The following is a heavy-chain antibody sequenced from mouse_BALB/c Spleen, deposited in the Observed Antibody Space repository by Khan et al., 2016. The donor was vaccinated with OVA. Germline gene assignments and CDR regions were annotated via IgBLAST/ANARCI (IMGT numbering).Heavy chain of an antibody. J-gene: IGHJ2*01. CDR2: IRYSGST. CDR3: ARYLYDGYFDY. V-gene: IGHV3-2*02. D-gene: IGHD2-3*01. Sequence: EVQLQESGPGLVKPSQSLSLTCTVTGYSITSDYAWNWIRQFPGNKLEWMGYIRYSGSTSYNPSLKSRISITRDTSKNQFFLQLNSVTTEDTATYYCARYLYDGYFDYWGQGTTLTVSS. CDR1: GYSITSDYA.